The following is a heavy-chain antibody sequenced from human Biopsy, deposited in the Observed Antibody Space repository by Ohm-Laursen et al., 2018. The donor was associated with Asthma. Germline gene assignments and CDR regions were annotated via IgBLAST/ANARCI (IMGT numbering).Heavy chain of an antibody. Sequence: GSSVKVSCKASGYTFTSYAIHWVRQAPGQRLEWMGWINAGNGNTKYSQKFQGRVTITRDTSASTAYMELSSLRSEDTAVYYCARTYYDFLTGQVNDAFDIWGQGKMVTVSS. CDR1: GYTFTSYA. CDR3: ARTYYDFLTGQVNDAFDI. J-gene: IGHJ3*02. V-gene: IGHV1-3*01. CDR2: INAGNGNT. D-gene: IGHD3-9*01.